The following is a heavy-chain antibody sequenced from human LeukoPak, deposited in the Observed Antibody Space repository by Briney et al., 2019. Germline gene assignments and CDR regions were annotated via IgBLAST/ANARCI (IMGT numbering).Heavy chain of an antibody. Sequence: ASVKVSCKASGYTFTGYYMHWVRQAPGQGLEWMGRIIPILGIANYAQKFQGRVTITADKSTSTAYMELSSLRSEDTAVYYCARGYYDSSGFWYFDLWGRGTLVTVSS. CDR3: ARGYYDSSGFWYFDL. J-gene: IGHJ2*01. CDR2: IIPILGIA. V-gene: IGHV1-69*04. D-gene: IGHD3-22*01. CDR1: GYTFTGYY.